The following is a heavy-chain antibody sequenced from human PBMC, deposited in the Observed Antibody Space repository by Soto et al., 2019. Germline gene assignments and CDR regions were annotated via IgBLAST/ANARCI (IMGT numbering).Heavy chain of an antibody. D-gene: IGHD5-18*01. Sequence: QVQLQQWGAGLLKPSETLSLTCAVYGGSFSGYYWSWIRQPPGKGLEWIGEINHSGSTNYNPSLKSRVTISVDTSKNQFSLKLSSVTAADTAVYYCARPFGGYSYGYYFDYWGQGTLVTVSS. J-gene: IGHJ4*02. CDR1: GGSFSGYY. CDR3: ARPFGGYSYGYYFDY. V-gene: IGHV4-34*01. CDR2: INHSGST.